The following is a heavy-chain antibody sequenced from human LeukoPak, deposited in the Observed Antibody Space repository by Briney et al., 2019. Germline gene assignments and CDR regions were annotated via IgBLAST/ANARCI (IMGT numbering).Heavy chain of an antibody. V-gene: IGHV1-2*06. J-gene: IGHJ4*02. CDR2: INPNSGGT. Sequence: GASVKVSCKASGYTFTGYYMHWVRQAPGQGLEWMGRINPNSGGTNYAQKFQGRVTITRDTSASTAYMELSSLRSEDTAVYYCASTKNTLRFLEWYKLDYWGQGTLVTVSS. CDR1: GYTFTGYY. D-gene: IGHD3-3*01. CDR3: ASTKNTLRFLEWYKLDY.